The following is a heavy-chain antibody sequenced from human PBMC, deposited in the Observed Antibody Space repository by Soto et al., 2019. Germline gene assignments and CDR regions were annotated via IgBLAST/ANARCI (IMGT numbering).Heavy chain of an antibody. V-gene: IGHV5-10-1*01. Sequence: PGESLKISCKGSGYSFTSYWISWVRQMPGKGLEWMGRIDPSDSYTNYSPSFQGHVTISADKSISTAYLQWSSLKASDTAMYYCAITAGLLNFGSNWFDPWGQGTLVTVSS. D-gene: IGHD3-10*01. J-gene: IGHJ5*02. CDR1: GYSFTSYW. CDR3: AITAGLLNFGSNWFDP. CDR2: IDPSDSYT.